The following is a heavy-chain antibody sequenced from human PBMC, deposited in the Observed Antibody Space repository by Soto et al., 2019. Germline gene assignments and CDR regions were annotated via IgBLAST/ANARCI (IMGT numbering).Heavy chain of an antibody. V-gene: IGHV3-30*02. CDR3: AKDHDLAAAGYYFDY. CDR2: ISNDGSST. J-gene: IGHJ4*02. D-gene: IGHD6-13*01. CDR1: GFTFDSHC. Sequence: GGSLRLSCAASGFTFDSHCMGWLRQAPGKGLEYVATISNDGSSTSYADSVKGRFTISRDNSKNTLFLQMNSLRPEDTAVYFCAKDHDLAAAGYYFDYWGQGTLVTVSS.